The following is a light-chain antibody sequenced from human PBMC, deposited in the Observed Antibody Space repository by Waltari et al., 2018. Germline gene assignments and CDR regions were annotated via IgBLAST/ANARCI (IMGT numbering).Light chain of an antibody. Sequence: EIVLTQSPGTLSLSPGGRATLSCRASQSVSSNYLAWYQQRPGLAPRLLIYGAASRATGIPDRFSGSGSGTDFTLTISRLEPEDFAVYYCQHYGSSPNTFGQGTKLEI. CDR3: QHYGSSPNT. CDR1: QSVSSNY. J-gene: IGKJ2*01. CDR2: GAA. V-gene: IGKV3-20*01.